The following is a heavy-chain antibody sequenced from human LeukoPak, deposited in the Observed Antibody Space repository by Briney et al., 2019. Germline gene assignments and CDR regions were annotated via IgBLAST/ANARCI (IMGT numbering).Heavy chain of an antibody. Sequence: GGSLRLSCAASGFTFSNYGMHWVRQAPGKGLEWVAFIRYDGSNKYYADSVKGRFTISRDNSKNTLYLQMNSLRAEDTAVYYCASPEWLPDSIDIWGQGTMVTVSS. V-gene: IGHV3-30*02. D-gene: IGHD3-3*01. J-gene: IGHJ3*02. CDR2: IRYDGSNK. CDR1: GFTFSNYG. CDR3: ASPEWLPDSIDI.